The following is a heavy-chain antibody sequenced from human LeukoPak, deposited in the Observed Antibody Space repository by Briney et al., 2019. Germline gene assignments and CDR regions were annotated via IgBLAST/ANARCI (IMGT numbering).Heavy chain of an antibody. D-gene: IGHD1-7*01. CDR1: GFTFSSYW. CDR2: IKQDGNNK. Sequence: GGSLRLSCAASGFTFSSYWMSWVRQAPGKGLEWVANIKQDGNNKYYADSVKGRFTISRDNSKNTLYLQMNSLRAEDTAVYYCAKELLELGAFDIWGQGTMVTVSS. CDR3: AKELLELGAFDI. V-gene: IGHV3-7*01. J-gene: IGHJ3*02.